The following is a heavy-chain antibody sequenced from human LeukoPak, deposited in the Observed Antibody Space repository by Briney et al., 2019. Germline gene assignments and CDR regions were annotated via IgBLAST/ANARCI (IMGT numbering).Heavy chain of an antibody. CDR2: IYHSGST. CDR1: GGSISSGGYS. Sequence: SQTLSLTCAVSGGSISSGGYSWSWIRQPPGKGLEWIGYIYHSGSTYYNPSLKSRVTISVDRSKNQFSLKLSSVTAADTAVYYCARGVYGSGSYYSPEPSFDYWGQGTLVTVSS. D-gene: IGHD3-10*01. CDR3: ARGVYGSGSYYSPEPSFDY. J-gene: IGHJ4*02. V-gene: IGHV4-30-2*01.